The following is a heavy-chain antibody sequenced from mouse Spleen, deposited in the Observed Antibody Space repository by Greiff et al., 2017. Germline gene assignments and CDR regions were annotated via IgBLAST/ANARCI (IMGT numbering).Heavy chain of an antibody. J-gene: IGHJ3*01. CDR2: IYPRSGNT. Sequence: QVQLQQSGAELARPGASVKLSCKASGYTFTSYGISWVKQRTGQGLEWIGEIYPRSGNTYYNEKFKGKATLTADKSSSTAYMELRSLTSEDSAVYFCARSDYDAAWFAYWGQGTLVTVSA. CDR3: ARSDYDAAWFAY. D-gene: IGHD2-4*01. CDR1: GYTFTSYG. V-gene: IGHV1-81*01.